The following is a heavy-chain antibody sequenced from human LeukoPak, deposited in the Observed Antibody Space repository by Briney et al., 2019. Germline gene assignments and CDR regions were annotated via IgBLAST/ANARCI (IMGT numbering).Heavy chain of an antibody. J-gene: IGHJ4*02. CDR2: ISWNSGSI. Sequence: GGSLRRSCAASGFTFDDYAMHWVRQAPGKGLEWVSGISWNSGSIGYADSVKGRFTISRDNAKNSLYLQMNSLRAEDTALYYCAKVGSDLYYFDYWGQGTLVTVSS. D-gene: IGHD5-12*01. V-gene: IGHV3-9*01. CDR3: AKVGSDLYYFDY. CDR1: GFTFDDYA.